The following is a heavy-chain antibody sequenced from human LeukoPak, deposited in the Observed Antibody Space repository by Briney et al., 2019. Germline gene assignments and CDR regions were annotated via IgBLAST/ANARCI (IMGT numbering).Heavy chain of an antibody. J-gene: IGHJ4*02. V-gene: IGHV1-69*05. Sequence: ASVKVSCKASGGTFSSYAISWVRQAPGQGLEWMGGIIPIFGTANYAQKFQGRVTMTRDTSTSTVYMELSSLRSEDTAVYYCARSASWELSDYWGQGTLVTVSS. D-gene: IGHD1-26*01. CDR1: GGTFSSYA. CDR3: ARSASWELSDY. CDR2: IIPIFGTA.